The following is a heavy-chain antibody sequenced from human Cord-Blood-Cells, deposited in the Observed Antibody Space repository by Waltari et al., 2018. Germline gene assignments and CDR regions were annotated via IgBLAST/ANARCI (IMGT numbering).Heavy chain of an antibody. D-gene: IGHD6-13*01. CDR2: FGSKDGET. Sequence: QVQLVQSGAEVKKPGASVKVSCKVSGYTLTELSMHWVRQAPGKRLEWMGGFGSKDGETIYAQKFQGRVTKTEEKSTDTAYMELSSLRAEDTAVYYCATFREQQLVRFEFLFDYWGQGTLVTVSS. J-gene: IGHJ4*02. CDR1: GYTLTELS. V-gene: IGHV1-24*01. CDR3: ATFREQQLVRFEFLFDY.